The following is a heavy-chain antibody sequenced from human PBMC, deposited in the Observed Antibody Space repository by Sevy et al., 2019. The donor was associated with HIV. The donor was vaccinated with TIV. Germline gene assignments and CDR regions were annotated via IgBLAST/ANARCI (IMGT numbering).Heavy chain of an antibody. J-gene: IGHJ6*02. D-gene: IGHD6-13*01. Sequence: GGSLRLSCAASGFTFSSYSMNWVRQAPGKGLEWVSFISSSSSYIYYADSVKGRFTISRDNAKNSLYLQMNSLRAEDTAVYYCARDGSSWYVYYYYGMDVWGQGTTVTVSS. CDR2: ISSSSSYI. CDR3: ARDGSSWYVYYYYGMDV. V-gene: IGHV3-21*01. CDR1: GFTFSSYS.